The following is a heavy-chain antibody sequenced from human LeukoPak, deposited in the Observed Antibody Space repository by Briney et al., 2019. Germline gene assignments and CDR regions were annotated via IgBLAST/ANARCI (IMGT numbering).Heavy chain of an antibody. V-gene: IGHV1-69*01. CDR3: ARAGQLLRGNWFDP. CDR2: IIPIFGTA. Sequence: SVKVSCKASGGTFSGYAISWVRQAPGQGLEWMGGIIPIFGTANYAQKFQGRVTITADESTSTAYMELSSLRSEDTAVYYCARAGQLLRGNWFDPWGQGTLVTVSS. J-gene: IGHJ5*02. CDR1: GGTFSGYA. D-gene: IGHD2-2*01.